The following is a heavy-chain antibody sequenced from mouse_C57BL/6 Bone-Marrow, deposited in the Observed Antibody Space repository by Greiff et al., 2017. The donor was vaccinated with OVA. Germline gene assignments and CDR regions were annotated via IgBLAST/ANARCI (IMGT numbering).Heavy chain of an antibody. Sequence: EVMLVESGGGLVKPGGSLKLSCAASGFTFSSYAMSWVRQTPEKRLEWVATISDGGSYTYYPDNVKGRFTISRDNAKNNRYLQMSHLKSEDTAMYYCARGHDGYYGYFDVWGTGTTVTVSS. J-gene: IGHJ1*03. CDR2: ISDGGSYT. CDR1: GFTFSSYA. V-gene: IGHV5-4*03. CDR3: ARGHDGYYGYFDV. D-gene: IGHD2-3*01.